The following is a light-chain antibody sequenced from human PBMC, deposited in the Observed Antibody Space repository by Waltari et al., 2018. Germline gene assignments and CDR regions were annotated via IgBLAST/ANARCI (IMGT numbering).Light chain of an antibody. V-gene: IGKV1-5*03. CDR3: QQYYDSST. CDR2: KAS. J-gene: IGKJ1*01. Sequence: DIQITQSPSTLSASVGDRVTITCRASRSISSWLAWYQQKPGKAPSLLIYKASSLKSGVPSRFSGSGSGTEFTLTISSLQPYDFASYYCQQYYDSSTFGQGTKLELK. CDR1: RSISSW.